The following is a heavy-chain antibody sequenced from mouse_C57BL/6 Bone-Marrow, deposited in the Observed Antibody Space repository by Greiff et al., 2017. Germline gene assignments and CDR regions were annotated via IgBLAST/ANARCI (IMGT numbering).Heavy chain of an antibody. V-gene: IGHV1-82*01. CDR2: IYPGDGDT. Sequence: VQLQQSGPELVKPGASVKISCKASGYAFSSSWMNWVKQRPGKGLEWIGRIYPGDGDTNYNGKFKGKATLTADKSSSTAYMQLSSLTSEDSAVYFCASLYDGYPLYYYAMDYGGQGTSVTVSS. CDR3: ASLYDGYPLYYYAMDY. J-gene: IGHJ4*01. D-gene: IGHD2-3*01. CDR1: GYAFSSSW.